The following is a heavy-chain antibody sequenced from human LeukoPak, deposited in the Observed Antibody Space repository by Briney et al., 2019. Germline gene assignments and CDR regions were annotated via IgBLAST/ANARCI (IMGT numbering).Heavy chain of an antibody. CDR3: ARLDAAAGRYLQFFY. CDR2: IYYSGST. V-gene: IGHV4-39*07. CDR1: GDSISSSNYY. Sequence: SETLSLTCSVSGDSISSSNYYWGWIRQPPGKGLEWIGSIYYSGSTHYNPSLKSRVTISVDTSKNQFSLKLSSVTAADTAVYYCARLDAAAGRYLQFFYWGQGTLVTVSS. J-gene: IGHJ4*02. D-gene: IGHD5-24*01.